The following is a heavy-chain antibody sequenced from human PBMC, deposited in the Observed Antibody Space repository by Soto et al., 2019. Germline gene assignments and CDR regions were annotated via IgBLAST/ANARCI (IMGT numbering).Heavy chain of an antibody. Sequence: GESLKISCKGSGYSFTSYWIGWVRQMPGKGLEWMGIIYPGDSDTRYSPSFQGQVTISVDTSINTAYLKWSSLKASDTAMYYFTRDLDYGVNSKGLAPWGKETLVTFPS. V-gene: IGHV5-51*01. J-gene: IGHJ5*02. CDR3: TRDLDYGVNSKGLAP. D-gene: IGHD4-17*01. CDR1: GYSFTSYW. CDR2: IYPGDSDT.